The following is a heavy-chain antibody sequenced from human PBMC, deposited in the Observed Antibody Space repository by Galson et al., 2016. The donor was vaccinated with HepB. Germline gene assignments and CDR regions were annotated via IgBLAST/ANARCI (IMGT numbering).Heavy chain of an antibody. CDR1: GFIFSSDA. V-gene: IGHV3-30*09. Sequence: SLRLSCAASGFIFSSDAIHWVRQAPAKGLEWVAVISYDGSDTFYAESLKGRFAISRDNSLNTLYLQINSLRPEDTAVYYCAKSPQDCTSTNCYSQLDHWGRGARVTVSS. CDR2: ISYDGSDT. D-gene: IGHD2-2*01. J-gene: IGHJ4*02. CDR3: AKSPQDCTSTNCYSQLDH.